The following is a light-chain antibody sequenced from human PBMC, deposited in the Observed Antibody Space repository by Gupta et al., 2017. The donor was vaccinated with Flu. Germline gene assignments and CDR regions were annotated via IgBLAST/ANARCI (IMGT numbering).Light chain of an antibody. CDR1: SSAVCGYNY. Sequence: QSDLNQPASVSGSPGPSITIACTVTSSAVCGYNYVSWYQQHPGQAPKLMIYEVSTPPSGVSHRFSCSKSGNTASLTISGLQAEDEADYYCSSYTRSTPSYVFGTGTKVTVL. CDR3: SSYTRSTPSYV. V-gene: IGLV2-14*01. CDR2: EVS. J-gene: IGLJ1*01.